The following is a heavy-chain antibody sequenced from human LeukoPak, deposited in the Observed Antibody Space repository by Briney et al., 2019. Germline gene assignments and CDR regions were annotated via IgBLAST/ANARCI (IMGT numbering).Heavy chain of an antibody. CDR3: AKEGKCSGGTFYEGAFDI. CDR2: ISWNSGRI. J-gene: IGHJ3*02. D-gene: IGHD2-15*01. V-gene: IGHV3-9*01. Sequence: GRSLRLSCAAPGYIFDDYGMHWVRQAPGKGLEWVSGISWNSGRIGYADSVKGRLTISRDNAKNSLYLQMNSLRAEDTALYYCAKEGKCSGGTFYEGAFDIWGQGTMVTVSS. CDR1: GYIFDDYG.